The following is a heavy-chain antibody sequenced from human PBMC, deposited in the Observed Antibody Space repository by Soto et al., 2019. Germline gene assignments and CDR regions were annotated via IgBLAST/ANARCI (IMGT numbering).Heavy chain of an antibody. Sequence: PSPTLSLPCAISGDSVSSNSAAWNWIRQSPSRGLEWLGRTYYRSKWYSDYAVSVKSRIIIIPDTSKNQFSLQLNSVTPEDTAVFYCARDKSSSWTGYYFDYWGQGALVTVSS. CDR2: TYYRSKWYS. J-gene: IGHJ4*02. CDR1: GDSVSSNSAA. CDR3: ARDKSSSWTGYYFDY. D-gene: IGHD6-13*01. V-gene: IGHV6-1*01.